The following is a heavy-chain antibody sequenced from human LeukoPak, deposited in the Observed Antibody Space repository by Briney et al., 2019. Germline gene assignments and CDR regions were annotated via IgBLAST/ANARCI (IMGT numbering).Heavy chain of an antibody. Sequence: GRSLRLSCEASGFPFRDHAMHWVRQAPGKGLEWVAVLSYDARHENYADSVKGRFTVSRDDSRSTLYLQMNSLKTDDTAVYFCARDEFDGYNLGPSIYWGQGTLVTVSS. V-gene: IGHV3-30*03. CDR1: GFPFRDHA. CDR2: LSYDARHE. D-gene: IGHD5-24*01. J-gene: IGHJ4*02. CDR3: ARDEFDGYNLGPSIY.